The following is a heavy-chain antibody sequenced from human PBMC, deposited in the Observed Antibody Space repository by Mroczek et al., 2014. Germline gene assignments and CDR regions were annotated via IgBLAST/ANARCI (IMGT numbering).Heavy chain of an antibody. D-gene: IGHD2-2*01. J-gene: IGHJ5*02. CDR1: GGTFSSYA. Sequence: QVQLVQSGAEVKKPGSSVKVSCKASGGTFSSYAISWVRQAPGQGLEWMGGIIPIFGTANYAQKFQGRVTITADESTSTAYMELSSLRSEDTAVYYCARVQTALGYCSSTSCSGFDPWGQGTLVTVSS. CDR3: ARVQTALGYCSSTSCSGFDP. CDR2: IIPIFGTA. V-gene: IGHV1-69*01.